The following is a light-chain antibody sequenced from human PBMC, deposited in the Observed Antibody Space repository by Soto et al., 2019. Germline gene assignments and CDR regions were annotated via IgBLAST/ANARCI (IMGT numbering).Light chain of an antibody. J-gene: IGKJ3*01. CDR1: QSVSSIY. CDR3: QEGENASLFP. Sequence: EIVLTQSPGTLSLSPGERATLSCRASQSVSSIYLARYQQKPGQPPRLLISGTSRRSTGIPARFSGSRSGTDLTVTIGRLEPEELAVYYCQEGENASLFPFFPGTKVDIK. V-gene: IGKV3-20*01. CDR2: GTS.